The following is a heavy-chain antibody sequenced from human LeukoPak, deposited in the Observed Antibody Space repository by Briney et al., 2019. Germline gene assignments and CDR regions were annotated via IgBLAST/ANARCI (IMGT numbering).Heavy chain of an antibody. V-gene: IGHV3-7*01. CDR1: GFTFSSYW. J-gene: IGHJ6*02. CDR2: IKQDGSEK. CDR3: ARDRPRYDFWSGYYPQYYYYGMDV. D-gene: IGHD3-3*01. Sequence: GGSLRLSCAASGFTFSSYWMSWVRQAPGKGLEWVANIKQDGSEKYYVDSVKGRFTISRDNAKNSLYLQMNSLRAEDTAVYYCARDRPRYDFWSGYYPQYYYYGMDVWGQGTTVTGSS.